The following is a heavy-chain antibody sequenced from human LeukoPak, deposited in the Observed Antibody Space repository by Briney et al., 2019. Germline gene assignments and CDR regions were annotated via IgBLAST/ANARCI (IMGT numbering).Heavy chain of an antibody. CDR1: GFTFSSYS. V-gene: IGHV3-21*01. D-gene: IGHD3-3*01. CDR2: ISSSSYI. Sequence: GGSLRLSCAASGFTFSSYSMNWVRQAPGKGLEWVSSISSSSYIYYADSVKGRFTISRDNAKNSLYLQMNSLRAEDTAVYYCARGLRFLEWLPALDVWGKGTTVTVSS. CDR3: ARGLRFLEWLPALDV. J-gene: IGHJ6*04.